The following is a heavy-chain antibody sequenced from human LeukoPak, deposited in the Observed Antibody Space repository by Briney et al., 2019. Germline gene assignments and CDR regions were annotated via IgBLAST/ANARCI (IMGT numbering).Heavy chain of an antibody. CDR1: GFTFSSYA. CDR3: ARSAQPLRYYYYMDV. Sequence: PGRSLRLSCAASGFTFSSYAMHWVRQAPGKGLEWVAVISYDGSNKYYADSVKGRFTISRDNSKNTLYLQMNSLRAEDTAVYYCARSAQPLRYYYYMDVWGKGTMVTVSS. V-gene: IGHV3-30*04. CDR2: ISYDGSNK. J-gene: IGHJ6*03.